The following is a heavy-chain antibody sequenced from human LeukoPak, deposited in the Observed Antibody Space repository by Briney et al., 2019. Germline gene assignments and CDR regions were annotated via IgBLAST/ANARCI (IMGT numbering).Heavy chain of an antibody. Sequence: ASVKVSCKASGGTFSSYAISWVRQAPGQGLEWMGGIIPISGTANYAQKFQGRVTITADKSTSTAYMELSSLRSEDTAVYYCARDQWLRFGGEYYMDVWGKGTTVTVSS. CDR3: ARDQWLRFGGEYYMDV. J-gene: IGHJ6*03. CDR2: IIPISGTA. D-gene: IGHD5-12*01. CDR1: GGTFSSYA. V-gene: IGHV1-69*06.